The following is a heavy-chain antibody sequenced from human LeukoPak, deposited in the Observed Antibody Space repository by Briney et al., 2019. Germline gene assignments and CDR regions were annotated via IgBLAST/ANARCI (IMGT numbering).Heavy chain of an antibody. CDR2: ISGRGDKK. V-gene: IGHV3-23*01. D-gene: IGHD6-13*01. J-gene: IGHJ4*02. CDR1: GFTFSDYG. CDR3: AKGRIAPDY. Sequence: GGSLRLSCGASGFTFSDYGMSWVRQAPGKGLEWVSGISGRGDKKYYADSVKGRFTISRDNAKNTVYLQMNSLGGEDTAVYYCAKGRIAPDYWGQGTLVTVSS.